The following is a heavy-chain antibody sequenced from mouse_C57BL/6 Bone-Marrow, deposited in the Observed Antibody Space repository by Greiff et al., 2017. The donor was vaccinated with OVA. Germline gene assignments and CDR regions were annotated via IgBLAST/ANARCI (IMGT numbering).Heavy chain of an antibody. D-gene: IGHD1-1*01. Sequence: EVQGVESGGGLVKPGGSLKLSCAASGFTFSSYAMSWVRQTPEKRLEWVATISDGGSYTYYPDNVKGRFTISRDTAKNNLYLQMSHLKSEDTAMYYCARDTYYYGSSYWFAYWGQGTLVTVSA. CDR2: ISDGGSYT. J-gene: IGHJ3*01. V-gene: IGHV5-4*01. CDR1: GFTFSSYA. CDR3: ARDTYYYGSSYWFAY.